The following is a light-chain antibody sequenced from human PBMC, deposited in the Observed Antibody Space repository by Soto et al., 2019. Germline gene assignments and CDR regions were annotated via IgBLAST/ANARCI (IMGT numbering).Light chain of an antibody. CDR2: GAS. J-gene: IGKJ1*01. CDR1: QSVSSNY. V-gene: IGKV3-20*01. CDR3: LQYGSSPPWT. Sequence: EIVLTQSPGTLSLSPGERATLFCRASQSVSSNYLAWYQQKPGQAPRLLIYGASNRATGIPDRFSGSGSGTDFTLTISRLEPEDFAIYHCLQYGSSPPWTFGQGTKVGIK.